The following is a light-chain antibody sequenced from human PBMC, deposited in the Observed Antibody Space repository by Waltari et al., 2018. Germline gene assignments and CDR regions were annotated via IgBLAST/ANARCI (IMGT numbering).Light chain of an antibody. CDR1: SEHSAHA. Sequence: QLAVTQSPSASASLGASVKLTCTLSSEHSAHATACHTHQPEKGPRFLMKIDGGGGHTKGDGIPDRFSGFSSGAERYLTISSLQYEDEAAYYCQTGDPDTVVFGGGTKLTV. CDR2: IDGGGGH. J-gene: IGLJ2*01. V-gene: IGLV4-69*01. CDR3: QTGDPDTVV.